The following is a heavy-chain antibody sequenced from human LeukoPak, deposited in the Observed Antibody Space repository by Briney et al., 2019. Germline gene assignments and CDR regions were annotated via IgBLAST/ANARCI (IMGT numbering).Heavy chain of an antibody. CDR1: GGSISSYY. J-gene: IGHJ4*02. D-gene: IGHD7-27*01. Sequence: SETLSLTCTVSGGSISSYYWSWIRQPPGKGLEWIGYIYSSGSTNYNPSLKSRVTMSVDTSKNQFSLKLYSVTAADTAVYYCATRKLGNDYWGQGTLVAVSS. CDR2: IYSSGST. V-gene: IGHV4-59*01. CDR3: ATRKLGNDY.